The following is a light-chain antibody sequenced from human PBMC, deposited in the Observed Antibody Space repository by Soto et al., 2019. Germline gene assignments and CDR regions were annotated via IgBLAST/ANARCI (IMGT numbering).Light chain of an antibody. CDR1: QSVSSN. CDR2: GAS. Sequence: EIVMTQSPATLSVSPGERATLSCRASQSVSSNLAWYQQKPGQTPRLLIYGASTRATCTPPRFSGSGSATEFTITIRSLQSEDFAVYYCQQYNNWPPYTFGQGTKLEIE. V-gene: IGKV3-15*01. J-gene: IGKJ2*01. CDR3: QQYNNWPPYT.